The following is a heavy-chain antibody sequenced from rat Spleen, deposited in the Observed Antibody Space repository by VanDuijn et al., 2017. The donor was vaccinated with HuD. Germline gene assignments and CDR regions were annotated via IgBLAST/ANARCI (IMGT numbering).Heavy chain of an antibody. D-gene: IGHD4-1*01. CDR1: GFTFSEYA. CDR3: ARHGGSSGYYFDY. CDR2: IVYDGSNT. Sequence: EVQLVESGGGLVQPGNSLKLSCAASGFTFSEYAMAWVRQSPKKGLEWVATIVYDGSNTYYRDSVKGRFTISRDNAKSTLYLQMDSLRSEDTANYYCARHGGSSGYYFDYWGQGVMVTVSS. V-gene: IGHV5-17*01. J-gene: IGHJ2*01.